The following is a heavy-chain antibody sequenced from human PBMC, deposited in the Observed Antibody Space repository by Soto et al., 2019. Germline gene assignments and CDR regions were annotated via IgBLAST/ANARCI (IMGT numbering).Heavy chain of an antibody. Sequence: GGSLRLSCAASGFTFSSYAMSWVRQAPGKGLEWVSAISGSGGSTYYADSGKGRFTISGDNSKNTLYLQMNSLRAEDTAVYYCAKGGHYYDSSGYYQFDYWGQGTLVTVSS. CDR1: GFTFSSYA. V-gene: IGHV3-23*01. D-gene: IGHD3-22*01. CDR3: AKGGHYYDSSGYYQFDY. CDR2: ISGSGGST. J-gene: IGHJ4*02.